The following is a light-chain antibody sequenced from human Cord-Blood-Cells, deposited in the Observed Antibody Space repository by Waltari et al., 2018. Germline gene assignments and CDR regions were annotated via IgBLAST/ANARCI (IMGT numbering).Light chain of an antibody. CDR2: AAS. V-gene: IGKV1-39*01. Sequence: DIQMTRSLSSLSSSVRDRFTITCRASQSISSYLNWYQQKPGKAPKLLSYAASSLQSGVPSRFSGSGYGTDFNLTISSLQPEDFATYYCQQSYSTLFTFGPGSKVDI. J-gene: IGKJ3*01. CDR1: QSISSY. CDR3: QQSYSTLFT.